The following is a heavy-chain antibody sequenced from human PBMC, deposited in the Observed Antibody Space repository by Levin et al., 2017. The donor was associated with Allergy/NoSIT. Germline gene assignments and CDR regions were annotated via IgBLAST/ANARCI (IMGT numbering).Heavy chain of an antibody. V-gene: IGHV4-59*01. CDR2: IYYSGTT. CDR3: ARGSDVHAWRFAY. CDR1: RGSISSYY. Sequence: SETLSLTCTVSRGSISSYYWNWIRQPPGKGLEWIGYIYYSGTTKYNPSFESRVTISMDTSKNQFSLKLNSVTAADTAVYYCARGSDVHAWRFAYWGQGSLVTVSS. D-gene: IGHD3-10*01. J-gene: IGHJ4*02.